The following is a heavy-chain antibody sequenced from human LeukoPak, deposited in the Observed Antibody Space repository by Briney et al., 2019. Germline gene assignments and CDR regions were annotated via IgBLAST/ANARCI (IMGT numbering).Heavy chain of an antibody. CDR1: GYTFTSYG. CDR2: ISAYNGNT. V-gene: IGHV1-18*03. CDR3: AREALSWQLVPYYYYGMDV. Sequence: ASVKVSCKASGYTFTSYGISWVRQAPGQGLEWMGWISAYNGNTNYAQKLQGRVTMTTDTSTSTAYMELRSLRSDDMAVYYCAREALSWQLVPYYYYGMDVWGQGTTVTVSS. J-gene: IGHJ6*02. D-gene: IGHD6-13*01.